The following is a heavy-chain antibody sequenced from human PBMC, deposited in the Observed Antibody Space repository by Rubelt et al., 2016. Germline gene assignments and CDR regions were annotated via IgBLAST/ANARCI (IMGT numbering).Heavy chain of an antibody. CDR2: IYYSAST. CDR3: ARAEYSGYDSVAFDI. Sequence: QVQLQESGPGLVKPSQTLSLTCTVSGGSISSGGYYWSWIRQHPGKGLEWIGYIYYSASTYYNPSLKSRVTISVDTSQNQFSLKLSFVTAADTAVYYCARAEYSGYDSVAFDIWGQGTMVTVSS. CDR1: GGSISSGGYY. J-gene: IGHJ3*02. V-gene: IGHV4-31*03. D-gene: IGHD5-12*01.